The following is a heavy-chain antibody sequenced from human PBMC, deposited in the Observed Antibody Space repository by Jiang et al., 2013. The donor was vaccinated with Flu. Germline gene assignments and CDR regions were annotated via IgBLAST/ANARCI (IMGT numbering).Heavy chain of an antibody. Sequence: VQPGGSLRLSCVASGFTLSRYAMSWVRQAPGKGLEWVSAISGSGGSAFYADSVKGRFTISRDNSKNTLYVQMNSLRAEDTAIYYCARKYDSSGYYDYWGQGTLVTVSS. CDR2: ISGSGGSA. V-gene: IGHV3-23*01. D-gene: IGHD3-22*01. CDR1: GFTLSRYA. J-gene: IGHJ4*02. CDR3: ARKYDSSGYYDY.